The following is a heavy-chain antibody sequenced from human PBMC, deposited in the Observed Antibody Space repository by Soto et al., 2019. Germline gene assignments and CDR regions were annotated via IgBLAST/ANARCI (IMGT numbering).Heavy chain of an antibody. V-gene: IGHV3-74*01. J-gene: IGHJ6*02. D-gene: IGHD3-3*01. Sequence: GGSLRLSCAASGFTFSSYWMHWVRQAPGKGLVWVSRINSDGSSTSYADSVKGRFTISRDNAKNTLYLQMNSLRAEDTAVYYCARDVRRFLEWLRDYYYYYGMDVWGQGTTVTV. CDR3: ARDVRRFLEWLRDYYYYYGMDV. CDR2: INSDGSST. CDR1: GFTFSSYW.